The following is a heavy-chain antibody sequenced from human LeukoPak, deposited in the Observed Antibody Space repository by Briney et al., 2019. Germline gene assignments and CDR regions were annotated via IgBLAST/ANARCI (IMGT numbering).Heavy chain of an antibody. CDR2: IYSGGST. V-gene: IGHV3-53*01. D-gene: IGHD3-10*01. CDR3: AKDPPRITMVRGLLPELT. CDR1: GFTVSSNH. Sequence: GGSLRLSCAASGFTVSSNHMSWGRQAPGKGLEWVSVIYSGGSTFYADSGKVRLRSSSDNSKNTLYLQMNSLRAEATAVYYCAKDPPRITMVRGLLPELTWGQGTLVTVSS. J-gene: IGHJ5*02.